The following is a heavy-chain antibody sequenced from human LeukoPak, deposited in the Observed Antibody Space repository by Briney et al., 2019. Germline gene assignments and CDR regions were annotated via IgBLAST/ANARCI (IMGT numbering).Heavy chain of an antibody. CDR2: IIPIFGTA. CDR3: ARGHYSSSWYGY. D-gene: IGHD6-13*01. CDR1: GGTFSSYA. Sequence: SVNVSCMASGGTFSSYAISWVRQAPGQGLEWMGGIIPIFGTANYAQKFQGRVTITADESTSTAYMELSSLRSEDTAVYYCARGHYSSSWYGYWGQGTLVTVSS. J-gene: IGHJ4*02. V-gene: IGHV1-69*01.